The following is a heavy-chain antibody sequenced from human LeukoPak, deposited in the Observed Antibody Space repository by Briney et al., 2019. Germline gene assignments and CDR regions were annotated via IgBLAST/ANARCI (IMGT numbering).Heavy chain of an antibody. V-gene: IGHV1-3*04. CDR1: GYTFTSYA. D-gene: IGHD4-23*01. CDR2: INTGNGNT. J-gene: IGHJ6*03. CDR3: AREGYGGNIDYMDV. Sequence: GASVKVSCKASGYTFTSYAMHWVRQAPGQRLEWMGWINTGNGNTKYSQKFQGRVTITADKSTSTAYMELSSLRSEDTAVYYCAREGYGGNIDYMDVWGKGTTVTVFS.